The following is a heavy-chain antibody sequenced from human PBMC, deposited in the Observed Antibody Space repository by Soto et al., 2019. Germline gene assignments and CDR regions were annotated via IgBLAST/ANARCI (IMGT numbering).Heavy chain of an antibody. CDR1: GFSLSNAGLG. CDR2: IFSNDEK. CDR3: ASTYSSSWYWFAT. D-gene: IGHD6-13*01. J-gene: IGHJ5*02. V-gene: IGHV2-26*04. Sequence: QVTVKESGPVLVKPTETLTLTCTVSGFSLSNAGLGVSWIRQPPGEALEWLAHIFSNDEKSYSTSLKSRLTISKETSKSHVFLTITNMDTVYTATYYCASTYSSSWYWFATWGQGTLVTVSS.